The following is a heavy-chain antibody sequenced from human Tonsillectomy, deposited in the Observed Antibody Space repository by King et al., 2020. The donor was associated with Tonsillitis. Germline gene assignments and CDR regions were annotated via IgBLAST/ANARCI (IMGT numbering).Heavy chain of an antibody. CDR1: GFSLSNSRVG. V-gene: IGHV2-26*01. CDR2: IFSNDEK. Sequence: LTLKESGPVLVKPTETLTLTCTVSGFSLSNSRVGMSWIRQPPGKALEWLAHIFSNDEKSYSASLKNRLTISKDASKSQVVLTMTKMDPVDTATYYCARSAFATGSGYFDSWGQGTLVIVSS. J-gene: IGHJ4*02. CDR3: ARSAFATGSGYFDS. D-gene: IGHD1-1*01.